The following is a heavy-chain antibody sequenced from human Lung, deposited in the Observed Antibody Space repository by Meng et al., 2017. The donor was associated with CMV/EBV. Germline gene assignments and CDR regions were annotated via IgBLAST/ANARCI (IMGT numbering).Heavy chain of an antibody. J-gene: IGHJ4*02. CDR2: ISPSIGST. V-gene: IGHV1-18*04. CDR1: GYPFPSHG. Sequence: VSCRASGYPFPSHGITWVRQAPGQGLEWMGWISPSIGSTNYAQKVEGRVTMTTDRSTTTAYLELRSLRYDDTAVYFCARGTGIFDYWGQGTLVTVSS. CDR3: ARGTGIFDY. D-gene: IGHD7-27*01.